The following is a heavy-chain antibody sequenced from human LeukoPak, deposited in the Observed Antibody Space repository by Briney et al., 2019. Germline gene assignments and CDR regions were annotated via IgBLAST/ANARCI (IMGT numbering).Heavy chain of an antibody. CDR2: ISGSGSGT. CDR1: GCTFSSYS. CDR3: AKDMDYGSGSFFNGYFQH. D-gene: IGHD3-10*01. Sequence: GGSLRPSCAASGCTFSSYSTNWVRQAPGKGLKWVSAISGSGSGTYYADSVKGRFTISRDNSKNTLYLQMNSLRAEDTAVYYCAKDMDYGSGSFFNGYFQHWGQGTLVTVSS. V-gene: IGHV3-23*01. J-gene: IGHJ1*01.